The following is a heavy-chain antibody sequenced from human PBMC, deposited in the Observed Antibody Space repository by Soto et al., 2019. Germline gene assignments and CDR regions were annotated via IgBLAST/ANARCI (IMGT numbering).Heavy chain of an antibody. V-gene: IGHV4-30-4*01. J-gene: IGHJ4*02. D-gene: IGHD3-3*01. CDR1: GGSISSSDYY. CDR3: ARIPNDFWSGYPDY. CDR2: IYYSGST. Sequence: SETLSLTCTVSGGSISSSDYYWSWIRQPPGKGLEWIGYIYYSGSTYYNPSLKSRVTISVDTSKNQFSLKLSSVTAADTAVYFCARIPNDFWSGYPDYWGQGTLVTVSS.